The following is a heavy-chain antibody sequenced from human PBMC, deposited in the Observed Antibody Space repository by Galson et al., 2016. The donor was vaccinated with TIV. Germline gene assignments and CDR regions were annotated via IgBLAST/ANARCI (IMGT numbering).Heavy chain of an antibody. CDR1: GFTFSSYA. CDR3: AKGKLGVFDY. CDR2: VSTSGSTT. J-gene: IGHJ4*02. D-gene: IGHD3-10*01. V-gene: IGHV3-23*01. Sequence: SLRLSCAASGFTFSSYAMSWVRQAPGKGLEWVSTVSTSGSTTYHADSVKGRFTISRDNSRDTLYLQMNSLRTEDTALYYCAKGKLGVFDYWGQGTLGTVPS.